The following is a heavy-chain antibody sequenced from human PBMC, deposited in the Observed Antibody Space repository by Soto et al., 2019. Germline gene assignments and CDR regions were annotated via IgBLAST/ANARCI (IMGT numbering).Heavy chain of an antibody. J-gene: IGHJ4*02. CDR1: GGSISSGGYS. D-gene: IGHD4-17*01. CDR3: ATGMTTVTTFDY. CDR2: INHSGST. V-gene: IGHV4-30-2*01. Sequence: QLQLQESGSGLVKPSQTLSLTCAVSGGSISSGGYSCNWIRQPPGKGLEWIGYINHSGSTYYNPSLKRRVTISVDMSNNQFSLKLSSVTAADTAVYYCATGMTTVTTFDYWGQGTLVTVSS.